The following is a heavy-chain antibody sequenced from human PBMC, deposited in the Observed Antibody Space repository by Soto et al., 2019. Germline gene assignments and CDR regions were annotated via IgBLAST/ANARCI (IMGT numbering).Heavy chain of an antibody. CDR2: ISSSSSTI. CDR1: GFTFSSYS. CDR3: AREGEDSSGYYYYYYGMDV. V-gene: IGHV3-48*02. D-gene: IGHD3-22*01. Sequence: PGGSLRLSCAASGFTFSSYSMNWVRQAPGKGLEWVSYISSSSSTIYYADSVKGRFTISRDNAKNSLYLQMNSLRDEDTAVYYCAREGEDSSGYYYYYYGMDVWGQGTTVTVSS. J-gene: IGHJ6*02.